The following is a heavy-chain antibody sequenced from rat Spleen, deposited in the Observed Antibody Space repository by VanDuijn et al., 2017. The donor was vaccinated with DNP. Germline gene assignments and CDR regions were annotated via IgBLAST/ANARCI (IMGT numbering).Heavy chain of an antibody. Sequence: EVQLVESGGGLVQAGGSLTVSFAASGFIFSNFGMAWVRQAPTKGLEWVASITNSGGRTFYRDSVKGRFTVSRDNAKSTLYLQMDSLRSEDTATYYCSTGDGWGQGVMVTVSS. CDR3: STGDG. CDR1: GFIFSNFG. D-gene: IGHD1-12*02. J-gene: IGHJ2*01. CDR2: ITNSGGRT. V-gene: IGHV5-27*01.